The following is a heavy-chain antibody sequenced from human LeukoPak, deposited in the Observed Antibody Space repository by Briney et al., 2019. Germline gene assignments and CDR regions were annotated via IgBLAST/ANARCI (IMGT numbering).Heavy chain of an antibody. J-gene: IGHJ5*02. CDR3: ARRSSSKDSDP. CDR1: GFIFSDYY. Sequence: GGSLRLSCAASGFIFSDYYVAWLRQAPGQGLEWVSYISNIESTKNNPDSVKGRFTISQENENNLLYMQMYSLRADDTALYFLARRSSSKDSDPWGQEALVTASS. CDR2: ISNIESTK. V-gene: IGHV3-11*04. D-gene: IGHD2-2*01.